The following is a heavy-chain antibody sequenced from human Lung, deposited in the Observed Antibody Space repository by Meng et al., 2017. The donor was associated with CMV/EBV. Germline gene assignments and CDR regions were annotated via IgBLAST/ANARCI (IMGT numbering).Heavy chain of an antibody. CDR2: MNPLYGTA. CDR1: SSFA. CDR3: ARDCSTNSCYSFDYYGMDV. Sequence: SSFAISWVQQAPGRELEWMGGMNPLYGTAIYAQKFQGRVTVTTDESTNTAHVVLNILRAEDTAVYFCARDCSTNSCYSFDYYGMDVWGQGTTVTVSS. V-gene: IGHV1-69*05. J-gene: IGHJ6*02. D-gene: IGHD2-2*01.